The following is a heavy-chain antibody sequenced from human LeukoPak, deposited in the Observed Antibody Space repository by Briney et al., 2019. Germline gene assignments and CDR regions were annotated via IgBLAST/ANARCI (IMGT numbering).Heavy chain of an antibody. V-gene: IGHV4-30-4*01. CDR2: IHNSGST. D-gene: IGHD2-21*02. J-gene: IGHJ4*02. CDR3: AREILAYCGGDCYSAPFDY. CDR1: GGSISSGDYY. Sequence: SETLSLTCTVSGGSISSGDYYWSWIRQPPGKGLQWIGYIHNSGSTYYNPSLKGRVTISVDTSKSQFSLKLNSVTAADTAVYYCAREILAYCGGDCYSAPFDYWGQGTLVTVSS.